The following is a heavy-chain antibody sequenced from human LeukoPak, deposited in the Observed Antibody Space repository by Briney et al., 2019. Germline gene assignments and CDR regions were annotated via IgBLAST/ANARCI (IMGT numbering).Heavy chain of an antibody. Sequence: PSETLSLTCTVSGGSISSSSYYWGWIRQPPGKGQEWIGSIYYSGSTYYNPSLMSRVTISVDTSKNQFSLKLSAVTAADTAVYYCARQRWGEAGYSDYWGQGTLVTVSS. D-gene: IGHD3-16*01. CDR1: GGSISSSSYY. J-gene: IGHJ4*02. CDR2: IYYSGST. CDR3: ARQRWGEAGYSDY. V-gene: IGHV4-39*01.